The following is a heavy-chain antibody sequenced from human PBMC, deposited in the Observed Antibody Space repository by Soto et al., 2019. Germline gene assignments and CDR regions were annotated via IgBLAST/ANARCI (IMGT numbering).Heavy chain of an antibody. CDR1: GFTFDDYA. J-gene: IGHJ1*01. CDR3: GKDDTITWYRRHFGH. Sequence: EVQLVESGGGLVQPGRSLRLSCAASGFTFDDYAMHWVRQVPGKGLEWVSGSNWNSGSICYGDSVKGRFAISRDNAKNDLNLQMNSLSAEHTALYYCGKDDTITWYRRHFGHWGQGTLVNGS. CDR2: SNWNSGSI. V-gene: IGHV3-9*01. D-gene: IGHD6-13*01.